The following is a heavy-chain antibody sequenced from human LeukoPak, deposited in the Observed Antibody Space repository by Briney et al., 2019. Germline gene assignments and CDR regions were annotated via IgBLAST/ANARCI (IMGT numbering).Heavy chain of an antibody. Sequence: PGGSLRLSCAASGFTVSSNYMSWVRQAPGKGLEWVSVIYSGGSTYYADSVKGRFTISRDNSKNTLYLQMNSLRAEDTAVYYCARDCRAYDFWSGRYYYYMDVWGKGTTVTVSS. CDR1: GFTVSSNY. CDR3: ARDCRAYDFWSGRYYYYMDV. V-gene: IGHV3-66*02. J-gene: IGHJ6*03. CDR2: IYSGGST. D-gene: IGHD3-3*01.